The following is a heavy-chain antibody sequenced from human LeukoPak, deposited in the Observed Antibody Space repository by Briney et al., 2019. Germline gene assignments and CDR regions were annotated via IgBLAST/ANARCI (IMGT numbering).Heavy chain of an antibody. CDR2: IYTSGST. V-gene: IGHV4-61*02. CDR1: GGSISSGSYY. D-gene: IGHD3-16*02. J-gene: IGHJ5*02. CDR3: ARRERYDYVWGSYRRKRGFDP. Sequence: SETLSLTCTVSGGSISSGSYYWSWIRQPAGKGLEWIGRIYTSGSTNYNPSLKSRVTISVDTSKNQFSLKLSSVTAADTAVYYCARRERYDYVWGSYRRKRGFDPWGQGTLVTVSS.